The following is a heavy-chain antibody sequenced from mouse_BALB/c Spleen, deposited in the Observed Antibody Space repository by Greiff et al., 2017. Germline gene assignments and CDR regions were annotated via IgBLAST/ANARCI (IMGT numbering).Heavy chain of an antibody. CDR1: GYTFTSYW. Sequence: LQESGAELAKPGASVKMSCKASGYTFTSYWMHWVKQRPGQGLEWIGYINPSTGYTEYNQKFKDKATLTADKSSSTAYMQLSSLTSEDSAVYYCARGNYYGSSYGAMDYWGQGTSVTVSS. D-gene: IGHD1-1*01. CDR3: ARGNYYGSSYGAMDY. CDR2: INPSTGYT. V-gene: IGHV1-7*01. J-gene: IGHJ4*01.